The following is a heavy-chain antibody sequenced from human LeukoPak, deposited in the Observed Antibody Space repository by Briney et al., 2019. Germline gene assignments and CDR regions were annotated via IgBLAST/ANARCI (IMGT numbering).Heavy chain of an antibody. D-gene: IGHD1-14*01. V-gene: IGHV3-23*01. CDR3: AKSRLTPHP. CDR2: IGGSGSST. CDR1: GFTFCNSD. J-gene: IGHJ5*02. Sequence: GGALRLSCAAPGFTFCNSDMSWVRPAPGKGLEWVSAIGGSGSSTFYADSVKGRFTVSRDNSKNTLYLQMSSLRAEDTAVYYCAKSRLTPHPWGQGTLVTVSS.